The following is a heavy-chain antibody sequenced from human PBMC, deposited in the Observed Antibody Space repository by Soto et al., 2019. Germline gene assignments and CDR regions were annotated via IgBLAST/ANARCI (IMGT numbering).Heavy chain of an antibody. CDR3: ARSGIMITFGGVIDAFDI. J-gene: IGHJ3*02. V-gene: IGHV3-11*01. CDR2: ISSSGSTI. Sequence: QVQLVESGGGLVKPGGSLRLSCAASGFTFSDYYMSWSRQAPGKGLEWVSYISSSGSTIYYADSVKGRFTISRDNAKNSLYLQMNCLRAEVTAVYYCARSGIMITFGGVIDAFDIWGQGTMVTVTS. D-gene: IGHD3-16*01. CDR1: GFTFSDYY.